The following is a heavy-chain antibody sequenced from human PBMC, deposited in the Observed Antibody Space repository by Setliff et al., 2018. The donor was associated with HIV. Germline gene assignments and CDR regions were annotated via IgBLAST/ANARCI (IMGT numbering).Heavy chain of an antibody. CDR1: GGSMRSHY. CDR3: ARTRSGTYYGEMNWFDP. CDR2: VYSSGTT. V-gene: IGHV4-4*08. J-gene: IGHJ5*02. Sequence: PSETLSLTCTVSGGSMRSHYWNWIRQSPGKGLEWIGYVYSSGTTNYNPSLKSRVTISVDTSKNQFSLKLTSVNAADTAVYYCARTRSGTYYGEMNWFDPWGQGILVTVSS. D-gene: IGHD3-10*01.